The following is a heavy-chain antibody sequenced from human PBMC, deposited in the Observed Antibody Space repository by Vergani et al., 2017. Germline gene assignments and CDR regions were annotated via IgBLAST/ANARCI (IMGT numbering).Heavy chain of an antibody. CDR2: IYNTGNT. CDR3: ARVSRPYSGYDFRFDS. V-gene: IGHV4-59*01. CDR1: GDSFSINY. Sequence: QVQLEESGPGLVKPSETLSLTCTVSGDSFSINYWTWIRQTPGKGLEWIGYIYNTGNTNYNPSLKSRVTISIDKSKNEFYLELNSVTAADTAVYYCARVSRPYSGYDFRFDSWGQGNLVTVSS. D-gene: IGHD5-12*01. J-gene: IGHJ4*02.